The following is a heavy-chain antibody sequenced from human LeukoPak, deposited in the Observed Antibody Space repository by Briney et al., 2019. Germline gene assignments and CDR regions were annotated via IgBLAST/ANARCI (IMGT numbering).Heavy chain of an antibody. J-gene: IGHJ4*02. CDR3: ARSRTTVTEFDY. Sequence: PSETLSLTCAVYGGSFSGYYWSWIRQPPGKGLEWIGEINHSGSTNYNPSLKSRVTISVDKSKNQFSLKLSSVTAADTAVYYCARSRTTVTEFDYWGQGTLVTVSS. CDR2: INHSGST. D-gene: IGHD4-11*01. V-gene: IGHV4-34*01. CDR1: GGSFSGYY.